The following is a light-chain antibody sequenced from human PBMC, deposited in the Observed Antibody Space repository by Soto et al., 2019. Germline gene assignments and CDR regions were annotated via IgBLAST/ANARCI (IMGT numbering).Light chain of an antibody. CDR3: TSYTTTGTWV. CDR1: SSDVGGYNY. Sequence: QSALTQPASVSGSPGQSITISCTGTSSDVGGYNYVSWYQQHPGKAPKLMIYNVNDRPSGVSNRFSGSKSGNTASLTISGLQAEYEADYYCTSYTTTGTWVFGGGTKLTVL. V-gene: IGLV2-14*01. J-gene: IGLJ3*02. CDR2: NVN.